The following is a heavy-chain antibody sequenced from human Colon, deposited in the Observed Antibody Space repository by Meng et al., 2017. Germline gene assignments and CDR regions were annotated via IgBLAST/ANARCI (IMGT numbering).Heavy chain of an antibody. CDR3: ARDRFGDGRANFDY. CDR1: CYTFIDYN. Sequence: ASSLVFCYTSCYTFIDYNVFWWRHAAGQGLEWMGWISAHNDDTTYSQKCQGRVTMTRDESVNTGYLELTSLTSEDAAVYYCARDRFGDGRANFDYWGQGKLVTVSS. D-gene: IGHD3-3*01. CDR2: ISAHNDDT. V-gene: IGHV1-2*02. J-gene: IGHJ4*02.